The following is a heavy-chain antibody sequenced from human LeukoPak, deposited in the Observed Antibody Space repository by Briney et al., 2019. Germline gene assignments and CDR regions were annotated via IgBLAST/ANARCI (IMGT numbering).Heavy chain of an antibody. V-gene: IGHV3-23*01. CDR3: AKGRRTASKPYYYYMDV. CDR2: ISGSGGTT. D-gene: IGHD1-14*01. J-gene: IGHJ6*03. Sequence: PGGSLRLSCAASGFTFSGHDMSWVRQAPGKGLEWVSGISGSGGTTYYADSVKGRFTISRDNSRNTVYLQMSSLRAEDTAVYYCAKGRRTASKPYYYYMDVWAKGTTVTVSS. CDR1: GFTFSGHD.